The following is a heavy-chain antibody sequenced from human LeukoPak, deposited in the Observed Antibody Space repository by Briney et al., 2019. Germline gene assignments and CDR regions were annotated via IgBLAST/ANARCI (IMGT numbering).Heavy chain of an antibody. CDR2: INPNSGGT. V-gene: IGHV1-2*04. CDR1: GYTFTGYY. D-gene: IGHD1-14*01. J-gene: IGHJ3*02. CDR3: ARERAQISEGDAFDI. Sequence: ASVKVSCKASGYTFTGYYMHWVRQAPGQGLEWMGWINPNSGGTNYAQKFQGWVTMTRDTSISTAYMELSRLRSDDTAVYYCARERAQISEGDAFDIWGQGTMVTVSS.